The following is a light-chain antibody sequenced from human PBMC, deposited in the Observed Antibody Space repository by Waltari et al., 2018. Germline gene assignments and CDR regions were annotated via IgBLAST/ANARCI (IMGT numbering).Light chain of an antibody. J-gene: IGLJ2*01. CDR2: SNN. Sequence: QSVLTQPPSASGTPGQRVTISCSGSSSNIGRNPVNWYQQLPGTAPKLLIPSNNPRPSGVPDRFSVSKSGTSASLAISGLQSEDEADYYCATWDASLTGWVFGGGTKLTVL. CDR3: ATWDASLTGWV. CDR1: SSNIGRNP. V-gene: IGLV1-44*01.